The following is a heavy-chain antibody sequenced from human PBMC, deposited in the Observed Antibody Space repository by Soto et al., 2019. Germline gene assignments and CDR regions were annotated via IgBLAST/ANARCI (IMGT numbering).Heavy chain of an antibody. J-gene: IGHJ6*02. CDR2: ISSSSSSR. V-gene: IGHV3-48*02. D-gene: IGHD3-10*01. Sequence: PGGSLRLSCVASGFTFSRYSMNWVRQAPGKGLEWVSYISSSSSSRYYADSVKGRFTISRDNAKNSLYLQMNSLRDEDTAVYYCARPGSGSYSGMDVWGQGTTVTVSS. CDR3: ARPGSGSYSGMDV. CDR1: GFTFSRYS.